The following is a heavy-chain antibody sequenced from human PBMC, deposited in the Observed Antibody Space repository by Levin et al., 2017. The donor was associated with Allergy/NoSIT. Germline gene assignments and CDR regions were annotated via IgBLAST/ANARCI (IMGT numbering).Heavy chain of an antibody. Sequence: PGGSLRLSCAASGFTFSSYWMHWVRQAPGKGLVWVSRINSDGSSTSYADSVKGRFTISRDNAKNTLYLQMNSLRAEDTAVYYCAGIQLLSGYDYWGQGTLVTVSS. D-gene: IGHD5-18*01. J-gene: IGHJ4*02. CDR3: AGIQLLSGYDY. V-gene: IGHV3-74*01. CDR2: INSDGSST. CDR1: GFTFSSYW.